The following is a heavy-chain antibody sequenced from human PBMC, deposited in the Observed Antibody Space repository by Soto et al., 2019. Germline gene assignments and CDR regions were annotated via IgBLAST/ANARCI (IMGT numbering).Heavy chain of an antibody. CDR3: ARDHDIVLVVADRVSIDY. Sequence: GGSLRLSCAASGFTFSSYAMSWVRQAPGKGLEWVSTISGSAGSTHYADSVKGRFTISRDNSKNTLYLQMNSLRAEDTAVYYCARDHDIVLVVADRVSIDYWGQGTQVTVSS. V-gene: IGHV3-23*01. D-gene: IGHD2-2*01. CDR1: GFTFSSYA. J-gene: IGHJ4*02. CDR2: ISGSAGST.